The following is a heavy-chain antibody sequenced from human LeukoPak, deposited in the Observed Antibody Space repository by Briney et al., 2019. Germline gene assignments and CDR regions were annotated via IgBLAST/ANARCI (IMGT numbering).Heavy chain of an antibody. J-gene: IGHJ5*02. D-gene: IGHD4-17*01. CDR2: ISAYNGNT. V-gene: IGHV1-18*01. CDR1: GYNFFTYG. CDR3: ARDNYGDYGWFDP. Sequence: ASVKVSCKASGYNFFTYGITWVRQAPGQGLEWMGWISAYNGNTNYAQKLQGRVTMTTDTSTSTAYMELRSLRSDDTAVYYCARDNYGDYGWFDPWGQGTLVTVSS.